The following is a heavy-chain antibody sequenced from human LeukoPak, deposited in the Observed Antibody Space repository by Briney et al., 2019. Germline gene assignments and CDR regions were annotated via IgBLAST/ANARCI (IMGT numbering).Heavy chain of an antibody. J-gene: IGHJ4*02. D-gene: IGHD3-16*01. CDR1: GGSISSGGYY. CDR3: ARAGGFFSPFGY. Sequence: SQTLSLTCTASGGSISSGGYYWRWIRQHPGGGLEWIGYIYYSGSTYYNPSLKSRVTISIDTSKNHFSLKLSSVTAADTAVYYCARAGGFFSPFGYWGQGTLVTVSS. V-gene: IGHV4-31*02. CDR2: IYYSGST.